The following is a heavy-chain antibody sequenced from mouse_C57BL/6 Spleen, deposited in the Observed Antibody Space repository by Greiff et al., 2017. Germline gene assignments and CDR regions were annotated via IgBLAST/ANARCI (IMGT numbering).Heavy chain of an antibody. CDR3: AYYYGSSYRFAY. J-gene: IGHJ3*01. Sequence: VKLQQPGAELVKPGASVKMSCKASGYTFTSYWITWVKQRPGQGLEWIGDIYPGSGSTNYNEKFKSKATLTVDTSSSTAYMQLSSLTSEDSAVYYCAYYYGSSYRFAYWGQGTLVTVSA. CDR1: GYTFTSYW. CDR2: IYPGSGST. D-gene: IGHD1-1*01. V-gene: IGHV1-55*01.